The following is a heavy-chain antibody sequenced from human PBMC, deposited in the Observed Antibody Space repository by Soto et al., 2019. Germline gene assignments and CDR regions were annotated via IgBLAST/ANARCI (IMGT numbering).Heavy chain of an antibody. CDR1: GFTFSTYG. Sequence: QVQLVESGGGEVQPGRSLTISCAASGFTFSTYGMHWVRQTPGKGLEWVAVISDDGTNKFYSDSVKGRFTISRDKFKNTLTLQMNSLRADDTAVYSCAKDLQSYGDYDYYCYGMDVWGLGTRVTVSS. CDR3: AKDLQSYGDYDYYCYGMDV. CDR2: ISDDGTNK. D-gene: IGHD4-17*01. V-gene: IGHV3-30*18. J-gene: IGHJ6*02.